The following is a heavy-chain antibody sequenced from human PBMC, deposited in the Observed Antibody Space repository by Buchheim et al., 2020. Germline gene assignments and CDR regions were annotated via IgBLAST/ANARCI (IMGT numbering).Heavy chain of an antibody. CDR1: GGSISSGDYY. J-gene: IGHJ5*02. CDR2: TYYSGST. Sequence: QVQLQESGPGLVKPLQTLSLTCTVSGGSISSGDYYWSWIRQPPGKGLEWIGYTYYSGSTYYNPSLKSRVTISVDTSKNQFSLKLSSVTAADTAVYYCARGSGLNYYDTSGYYSWFDPWGQGTL. V-gene: IGHV4-30-4*01. D-gene: IGHD3-22*01. CDR3: ARGSGLNYYDTSGYYSWFDP.